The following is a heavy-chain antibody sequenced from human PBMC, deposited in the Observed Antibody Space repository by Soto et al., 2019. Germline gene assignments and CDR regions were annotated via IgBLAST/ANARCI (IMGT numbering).Heavy chain of an antibody. Sequence: QVQLQQWGAGLLKPSETLSLTCAVYGGSFSGYYWSWIRQPPGKGLEWIGEMNHSGSTNYNPSLKSRVTTSVDTSETWCCLKLSSVTAADAEVYYCGRVRPSQGCFHYWGQATLATVPS. CDR2: MNHSGST. J-gene: IGHJ1*01. CDR1: GGSFSGYY. V-gene: IGHV4-34*01. CDR3: GRVRPSQGCFHY.